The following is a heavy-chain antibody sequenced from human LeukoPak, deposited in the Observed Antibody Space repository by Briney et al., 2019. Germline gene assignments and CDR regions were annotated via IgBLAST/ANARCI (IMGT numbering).Heavy chain of an antibody. CDR3: ARVGPVWDSSGYYTRYYFDY. J-gene: IGHJ4*02. CDR2: INHSGST. Sequence: KSSETLSLTCAVYGGSFSGYYWSWIRQPPGKGLEWIGEINHSGSTNYNPSLKSRVTISVDTSKNQFSLKLSSVTAADTAVYYCARVGPVWDSSGYYTRYYFDYWGQGTLVTVSS. D-gene: IGHD3-22*01. CDR1: GGSFSGYY. V-gene: IGHV4-34*01.